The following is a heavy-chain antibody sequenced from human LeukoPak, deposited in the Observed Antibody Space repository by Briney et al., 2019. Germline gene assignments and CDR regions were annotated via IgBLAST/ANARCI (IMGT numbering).Heavy chain of an antibody. V-gene: IGHV4-34*01. CDR1: GGSFSGYY. CDR3: AGGVAYCGCDCPSMIDY. Sequence: SETLSLTCAVYGGSFSGYYWSWIRQPPGKGLEWIGEINHSGSTNYNPSLKSRVTISVDTSKNQFSLKLSSVTAADTAVYYCAGGVAYCGCDCPSMIDYWGQGTPVTVSS. J-gene: IGHJ4*02. CDR2: INHSGST. D-gene: IGHD2-21*02.